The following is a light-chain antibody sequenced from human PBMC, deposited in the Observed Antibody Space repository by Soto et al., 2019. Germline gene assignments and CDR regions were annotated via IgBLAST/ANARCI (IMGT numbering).Light chain of an antibody. CDR3: QQYSDLPMT. Sequence: ELVLTQSPGTLSLSPGERATLSCRASQSLSSRNLAWHPPDPAQAPRPHISGVTRRAIAIPDRFSGSGSGTDFTLTISRLEPEDFALYYCQQYSDLPMTFGQGTRLEI. CDR1: QSLSSRN. CDR2: GVT. J-gene: IGKJ5*01. V-gene: IGKV3-20*01.